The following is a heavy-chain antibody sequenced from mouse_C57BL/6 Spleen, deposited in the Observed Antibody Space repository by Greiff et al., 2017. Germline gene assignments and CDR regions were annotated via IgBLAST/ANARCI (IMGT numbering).Heavy chain of an antibody. V-gene: IGHV1-62-2*01. CDR1: GYTFTEYT. CDR3: ARHEDPSYYGSSYGGYFDV. CDR2: FYPGSGSI. J-gene: IGHJ1*03. D-gene: IGHD1-1*01. Sequence: VQLQQSGAELVKPGASVKLSCKASGYTFTEYTIHWVKQRSGQGLEWIGWFYPGSGSIKYNEKFKDKATLTADKSSSTVYMELSRLTSEDSAVYFCARHEDPSYYGSSYGGYFDVWGTGTTVTVSS.